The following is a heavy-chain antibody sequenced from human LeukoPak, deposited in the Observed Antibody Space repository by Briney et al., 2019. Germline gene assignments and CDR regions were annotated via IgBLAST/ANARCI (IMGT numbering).Heavy chain of an antibody. CDR1: GFTFSSYW. Sequence: GGSLRLSCAASGFTFSSYWMSWVRQAPGKGLEWVANIKQDGSEKYYVDFVKGRFTISRDNAKNSLYLQMNSLRAEDTAVYYCARDKLSGYYYDSSGYWPIDYWGQGTLVTVSS. J-gene: IGHJ4*02. CDR2: IKQDGSEK. V-gene: IGHV3-7*01. D-gene: IGHD3-22*01. CDR3: ARDKLSGYYYDSSGYWPIDY.